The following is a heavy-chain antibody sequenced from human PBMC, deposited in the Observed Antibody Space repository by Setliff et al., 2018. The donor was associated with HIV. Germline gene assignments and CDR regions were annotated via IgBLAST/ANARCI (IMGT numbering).Heavy chain of an antibody. V-gene: IGHV3-23*01. D-gene: IGHD2-2*01. J-gene: IGHJ4*02. CDR2: IDNSGGGT. Sequence: GGSLRLSCAASGFSLSTYAMTWVRQAPGKGLQWVSTIDNSGGGTYYADSVKGRFTISRDNSNNTLSLHMRGLRVEDTAVYYCAIDMVGGWLRPMPDFWGQGALVTVSS. CDR3: AIDMVGGWLRPMPDF. CDR1: GFSLSTYA.